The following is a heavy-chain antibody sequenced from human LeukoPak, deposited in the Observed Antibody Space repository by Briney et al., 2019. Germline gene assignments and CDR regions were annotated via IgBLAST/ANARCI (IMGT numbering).Heavy chain of an antibody. D-gene: IGHD6-13*01. CDR2: INHSGST. Sequence: SETLSLTCAVYGGSFSGYYWSWIRQPPGKGLEWIGEINHSGSTNYNPSLKSRVTISVDTSKNQFSLKLSSVTAADTAVYYCARVDSSWYYYMDVWGKGTTVTVSS. CDR1: GGSFSGYY. CDR3: ARVDSSWYYYMDV. V-gene: IGHV4-34*01. J-gene: IGHJ6*03.